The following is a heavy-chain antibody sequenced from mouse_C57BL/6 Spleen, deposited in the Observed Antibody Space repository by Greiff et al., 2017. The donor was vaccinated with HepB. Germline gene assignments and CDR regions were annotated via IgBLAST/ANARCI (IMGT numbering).Heavy chain of an antibody. CDR2: ISDGGSYT. J-gene: IGHJ2*01. CDR1: GFTFSSYA. CDR3: ARRRVPNYFDY. D-gene: IGHD2-14*01. Sequence: EVQLVESGGGLVKPGGSLKLSCAASGFTFSSYAMSWVRQTPEKRLEWVATISDGGSYTYYPDNVKGRVTISRDNAKNNLYLQMSHLKSEDTAMYYCARRRVPNYFDYWGQGTTLTVSS. V-gene: IGHV5-4*01.